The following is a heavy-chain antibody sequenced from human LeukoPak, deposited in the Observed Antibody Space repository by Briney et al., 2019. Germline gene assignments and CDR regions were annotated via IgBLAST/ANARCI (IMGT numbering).Heavy chain of an antibody. J-gene: IGHJ4*02. CDR1: GASISTYY. Sequence: SSETLSLTCTVSGASISTYYWSWIRQPAGKGLEWIGRIYTSGSTNYNPSLKSRVTISVDTSKNQFSLKLSSVTAADTAVYYCARAPVAKQRGKPFDYWGQGTLVTVSS. D-gene: IGHD5-12*01. CDR2: IYTSGST. V-gene: IGHV4-4*07. CDR3: ARAPVAKQRGKPFDY.